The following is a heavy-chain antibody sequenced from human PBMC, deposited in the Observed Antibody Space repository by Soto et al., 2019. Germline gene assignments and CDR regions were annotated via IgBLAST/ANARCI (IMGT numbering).Heavy chain of an antibody. V-gene: IGHV1-69*06. J-gene: IGHJ3*02. CDR3: ARDLPHDVDTAMVTALNAFDI. CDR2: IIPIFGTA. CDR1: GGTFSSYA. Sequence: QVQLVQSGAEVKKPGSSVKVSCKASGGTFSSYAISWVRQAPGQGLEWMGGIIPIFGTANYAQKFQGRVTITADKSTSTAYMELSSLRSEDTAVYYCARDLPHDVDTAMVTALNAFDICGQGTMVTVSS. D-gene: IGHD5-18*01.